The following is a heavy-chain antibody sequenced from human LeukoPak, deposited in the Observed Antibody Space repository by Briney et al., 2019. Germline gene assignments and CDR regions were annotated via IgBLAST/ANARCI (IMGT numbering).Heavy chain of an antibody. CDR1: GGSISSSSYY. D-gene: IGHD3-22*01. V-gene: IGHV4-39*01. J-gene: IGHJ4*02. Sequence: PSETLSLTCTVSGGSISSSSYYWGWIRQTPGKGLEWIGSIYYSGSTYYNPSLKSRVTISVDTSKNQFSLKLSSVTAADTAVYYCARLPRGSGYYDGSPHWGQGTLVTVSS. CDR3: ARLPRGSGYYDGSPH. CDR2: IYYSGST.